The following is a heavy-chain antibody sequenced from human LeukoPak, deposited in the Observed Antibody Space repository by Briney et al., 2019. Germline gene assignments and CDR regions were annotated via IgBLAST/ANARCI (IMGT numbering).Heavy chain of an antibody. CDR3: ARQLGYCSSSSCWGYNFDY. J-gene: IGHJ4*02. Sequence: PGGSLRLSCAASGFTFSDYAMSWVRQAPGKGLEWVTIIWYDGSNKYYADSVKGRFTISRDNSKNTLYLQMNSLRAEDTAVYYCARQLGYCSSSSCWGYNFDYWGQGTLVTVSS. CDR2: IWYDGSNK. V-gene: IGHV3-33*08. CDR1: GFTFSDYA. D-gene: IGHD2-2*01.